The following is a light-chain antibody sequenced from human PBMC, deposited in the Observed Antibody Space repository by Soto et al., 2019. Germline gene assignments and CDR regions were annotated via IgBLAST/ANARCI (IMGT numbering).Light chain of an antibody. CDR3: QQYDTSPRT. V-gene: IGKV3-20*01. J-gene: IGKJ1*01. CDR1: QSVSNY. Sequence: EIVLTQSPATLSLSPGENAILSCRASQSVSNYLAWYQQKPGQAPRLLIYAASSRATGIPDRFSGSGSGTDFTLSISRLEPEDFAVYYCQQYDTSPRTFGQGTKVDIK. CDR2: AAS.